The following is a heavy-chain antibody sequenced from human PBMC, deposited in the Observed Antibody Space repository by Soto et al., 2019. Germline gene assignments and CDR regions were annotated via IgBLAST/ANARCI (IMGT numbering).Heavy chain of an antibody. Sequence: QVHLVQSGAEVKKPGASVKVSCKASGYTFTSYGITWVRQAPGQGLEWMGWSSAHNGNTDYAQKLQGRVIVTRDTSPSTAYMELRSLISDDTAVYYCARGRYGDYWGQGALVTVSS. J-gene: IGHJ4*02. CDR1: GYTFTSYG. D-gene: IGHD1-1*01. CDR3: ARGRYGDY. V-gene: IGHV1-18*01. CDR2: SSAHNGNT.